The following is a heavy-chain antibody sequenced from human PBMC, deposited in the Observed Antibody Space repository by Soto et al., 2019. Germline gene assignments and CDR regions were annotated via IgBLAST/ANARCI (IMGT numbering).Heavy chain of an antibody. V-gene: IGHV1-8*01. J-gene: IGHJ5*02. CDR3: AREGSAAGTGWFDP. Sequence: QVQLVQSGAEVKKPGASVKVSCKASGYTFTSYDINWVRQATGQGLEWMGWMNPNSGNTGYAQKFQGRVTMTRNTSISTAYMELGSRRSEDTAVYYCAREGSAAGTGWFDPWGQGTLVTVSS. CDR1: GYTFTSYD. D-gene: IGHD6-13*01. CDR2: MNPNSGNT.